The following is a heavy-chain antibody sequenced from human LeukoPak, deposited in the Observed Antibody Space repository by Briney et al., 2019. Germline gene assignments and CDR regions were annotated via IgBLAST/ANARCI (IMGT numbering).Heavy chain of an antibody. Sequence: GGSLRLSCAASGFTFSSYGMHWVRQAPGKGLEWVAFIRYDGSNKYYADSVKGRFTISRDNSKNTLYLQMSSLRAEDTAVYYCAKAGIALWDYWGQGTLVTVSS. CDR2: IRYDGSNK. CDR3: AKAGIALWDY. CDR1: GFTFSSYG. D-gene: IGHD6-13*01. J-gene: IGHJ4*02. V-gene: IGHV3-30*02.